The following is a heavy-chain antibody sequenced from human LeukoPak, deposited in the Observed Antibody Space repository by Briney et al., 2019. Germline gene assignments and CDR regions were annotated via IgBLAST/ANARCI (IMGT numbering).Heavy chain of an antibody. Sequence: PSQTLSLTRTVSGGSISSGSYCWSGIRQPAGKGLEWIGRIYTSGSTNYNPSLKSRVTISVDTSKNQFSLKLSSVTAADTAVYYCAKSPGVTGTYGYWGQGTLVTVSS. CDR3: AKSPGVTGTYGY. V-gene: IGHV4-61*02. D-gene: IGHD1-7*01. CDR1: GGSISSGSYC. CDR2: IYTSGST. J-gene: IGHJ4*02.